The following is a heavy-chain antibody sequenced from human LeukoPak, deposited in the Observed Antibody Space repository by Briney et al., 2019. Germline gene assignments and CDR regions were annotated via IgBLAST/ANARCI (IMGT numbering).Heavy chain of an antibody. CDR2: ITSGSGTI. D-gene: IGHD3-10*01. J-gene: IGHJ4*02. CDR1: GFTFSSSY. CDR3: ARVSFYGSGTYYLDY. V-gene: IGHV3-48*01. Sequence: GGSLRLSCAVSGFTFSSSYMNWVRQAPGKGLEWVSYITSGSGTIYYADSVKGRFTISRDNAKNSLYLQMNSLRAEDTAVYYCARVSFYGSGTYYLDYWGQGTLVTVSS.